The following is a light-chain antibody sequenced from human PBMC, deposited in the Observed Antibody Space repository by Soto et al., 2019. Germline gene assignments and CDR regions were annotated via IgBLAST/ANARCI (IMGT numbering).Light chain of an antibody. CDR3: QQSYSTTWT. Sequence: DMQMTQSPSTLSGSVGDRVTITCRASQTYRSWLAWYQQKPGKAPKLLNYMASTLKSGDPSRFSGSRSGTEYTLTISSLQPDEFATYYSQQSYSTTWTFGQGTKVQIK. V-gene: IGKV1-5*03. CDR1: QTYRSW. CDR2: MAS. J-gene: IGKJ1*01.